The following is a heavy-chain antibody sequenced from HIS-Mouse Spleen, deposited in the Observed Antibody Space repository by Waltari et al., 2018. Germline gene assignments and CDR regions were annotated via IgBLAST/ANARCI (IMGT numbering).Heavy chain of an antibody. Sequence: QLQLQESGPGLVKPSETLSLTCTVSGGSISSSSYYWGWIRQPPGTGVEGVGRNYYSGGTYYNPSLKSRVTISVNTSKNRFSRKLSSVTAADTAVYYCAREIPYSSSWYDWYFDLWGRGTLVTVSS. D-gene: IGHD6-13*01. V-gene: IGHV4-39*07. CDR2: NYYSGGT. CDR3: AREIPYSSSWYDWYFDL. J-gene: IGHJ2*01. CDR1: GGSISSSSYY.